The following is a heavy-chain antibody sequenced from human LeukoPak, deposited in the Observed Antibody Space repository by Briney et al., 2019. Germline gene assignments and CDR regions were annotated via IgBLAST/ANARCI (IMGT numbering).Heavy chain of an antibody. J-gene: IGHJ4*02. CDR2: NSRSSTTI. CDR1: GFTFSAYN. Sequence: GGSLRLFCAASGFTFSAYNMYWVRQAPGKGLEWISYNSRSSTTIYYADSVKGRFTISRDDAKNSLYLQINSLRDEDTAVYYCARAAGYYAPFDYWGQGTLVTVSS. V-gene: IGHV3-48*02. CDR3: ARAAGYYAPFDY. D-gene: IGHD2-2*01.